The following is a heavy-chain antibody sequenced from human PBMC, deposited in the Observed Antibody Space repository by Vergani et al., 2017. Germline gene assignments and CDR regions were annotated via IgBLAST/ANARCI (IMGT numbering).Heavy chain of an antibody. V-gene: IGHV1-69*12. CDR3: ASGGDTGYCSSTSCYSYGMDV. J-gene: IGHJ6*02. Sequence: QVQLVQSGAEVKKPGSSVKVSCKASGGTFSSYAISWVRQAPGHGLEWMGGIIPIFGTANYAQKFQGRVTITADESTSTAYMELSSLRSEDTAVYYCASGGDTGYCSSTSCYSYGMDVWGQGTTVTVSS. CDR2: IIPIFGTA. D-gene: IGHD2-2*02. CDR1: GGTFSSYA.